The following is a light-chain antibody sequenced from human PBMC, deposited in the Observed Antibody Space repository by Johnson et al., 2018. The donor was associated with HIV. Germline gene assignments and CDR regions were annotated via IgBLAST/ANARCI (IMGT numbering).Light chain of an antibody. Sequence: QFVLTQPPSVSAAPGQTVNISCSGNVSNIESYFVSWYQQLPGAAPTLLIYEDNKRPSGIPDRFSGSKSGASATLGLTGLQTGDEADYYCGVWDASLSPHYVFGTGTTVIVL. V-gene: IGLV1-51*02. J-gene: IGLJ1*01. CDR3: GVWDASLSPHYV. CDR2: EDN. CDR1: VSNIESYF.